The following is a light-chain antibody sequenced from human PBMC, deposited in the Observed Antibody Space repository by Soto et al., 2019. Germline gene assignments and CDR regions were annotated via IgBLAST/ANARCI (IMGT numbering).Light chain of an antibody. CDR3: QQYNNWPPWT. CDR1: QSVSSN. J-gene: IGKJ1*01. V-gene: IGKV3-15*01. Sequence: EIVMTQSPATLSVSPGERATLSCRAGQSVSSNLAWYQQKPGQAPRLLIYGASTRATGIPAMFSGSGSGTEFTLTISSLQSEDFAVYYCQQYNNWPPWTFGQGTKVDIK. CDR2: GAS.